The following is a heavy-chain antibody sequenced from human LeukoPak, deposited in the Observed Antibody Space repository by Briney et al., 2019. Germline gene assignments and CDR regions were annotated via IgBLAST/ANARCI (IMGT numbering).Heavy chain of an antibody. Sequence: GGSLRLTCAASGFIFSNYIMNWVRQAPGKGLEWVSSITNSSRYTYYADSVKGRFTISRDNAKNSLYLQMNSLRAEDTAVYYCARSYEGSGFSDWGQGTLVTVSS. V-gene: IGHV3-21*01. CDR2: ITNSSRYT. CDR1: GFIFSNYI. J-gene: IGHJ4*02. CDR3: ARSYEGSGFSD. D-gene: IGHD3-3*01.